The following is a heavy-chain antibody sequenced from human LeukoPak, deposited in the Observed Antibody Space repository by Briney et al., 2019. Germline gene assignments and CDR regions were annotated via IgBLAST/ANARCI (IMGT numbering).Heavy chain of an antibody. V-gene: IGHV1-69*04. CDR2: IIPILGIA. CDR1: GGTFSSYA. Sequence: ASVKVSCKASGGTFSSYAISWVRQAPGQGLEWMGRIIPILGIANYAQKFQGRVTITADKSTSTAYMELSSLRSEDTAVYYCARDQVITIFGVVIIPHFDYRGQGTLVTVSS. CDR3: ARDQVITIFGVVIIPHFDY. J-gene: IGHJ4*02. D-gene: IGHD3-3*01.